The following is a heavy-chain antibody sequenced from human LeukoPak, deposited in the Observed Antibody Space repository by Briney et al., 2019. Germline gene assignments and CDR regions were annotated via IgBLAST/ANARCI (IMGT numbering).Heavy chain of an antibody. CDR1: GYTFTSYY. V-gene: IGHV1-46*01. CDR2: INPSGGST. Sequence: ASVKVSCKASGYTFTSYYMHWVRQAPGQGLEWMGIINPSGGSTSYAQKFQGRVTMTRDTSTSTVYMELSSLRSEDTAVYYCAREPSPIIVVVTANGMDVWGQGTRSPSP. D-gene: IGHD2-21*02. J-gene: IGHJ6*02. CDR3: AREPSPIIVVVTANGMDV.